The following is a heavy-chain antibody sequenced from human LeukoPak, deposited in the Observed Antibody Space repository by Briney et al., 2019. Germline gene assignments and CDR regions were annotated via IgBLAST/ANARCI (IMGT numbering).Heavy chain of an antibody. CDR3: ARDSSNWDTAMVFGY. V-gene: IGHV3-30*04. CDR1: GFTFSSYA. Sequence: HPGRSLRLSCAASGFTFSSYAMHWVRQAPGKGLEWVAVISYDGSNKYYADSVKGRFTISRDNSKNTLYLQMNSLRAEDTAVYYCARDSSNWDTAMVFGYWGQGTLVTVSS. J-gene: IGHJ4*02. D-gene: IGHD5-18*01. CDR2: ISYDGSNK.